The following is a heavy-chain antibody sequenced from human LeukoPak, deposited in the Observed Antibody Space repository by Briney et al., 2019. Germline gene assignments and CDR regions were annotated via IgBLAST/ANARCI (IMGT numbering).Heavy chain of an antibody. Sequence: RGASVKVSCKASGYTFAGYYMHWVRQAPGQGLEWMGWINPNSGGTNSAQKFQGRVTMTRDTSISTAYMELSRLRSDDTAVYYCARDRCSGGGCSNYFDYWGQGTLVTVSS. D-gene: IGHD2-15*01. CDR3: ARDRCSGGGCSNYFDY. CDR1: GYTFAGYY. CDR2: INPNSGGT. V-gene: IGHV1-2*02. J-gene: IGHJ4*02.